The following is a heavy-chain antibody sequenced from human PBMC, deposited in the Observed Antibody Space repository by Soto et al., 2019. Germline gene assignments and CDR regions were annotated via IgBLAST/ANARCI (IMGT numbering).Heavy chain of an antibody. CDR3: ARDVPLNYYDGTFSYYSMDV. Sequence: SVKVSCKAPGGSFRSHAISWVRQAPGQGLEWMGGLIPFFKATNYAQKFQGRVTITADDSTSTAYMDLYSLRSEDTAVYYCARDVPLNYYDGTFSYYSMDVWGQGTTVTVSS. V-gene: IGHV1-69*13. CDR1: GGSFRSHA. J-gene: IGHJ6*02. D-gene: IGHD3-16*01. CDR2: LIPFFKAT.